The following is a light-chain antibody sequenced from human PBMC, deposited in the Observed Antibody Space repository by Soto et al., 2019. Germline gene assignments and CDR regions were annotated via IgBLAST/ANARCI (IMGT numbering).Light chain of an antibody. CDR1: QSILHTDGKTY. CDR3: MQSVELPIT. CDR2: EIS. J-gene: IGKJ4*01. Sequence: DIVMTQTPLSLSVTPGQPASVSCKSSQSILHTDGKTYLFWYLQKPGQPTQLLIYEISNRCSGVPDMCSGSGSGTDFTLKISRVESEDVGVYYCMQSVELPITFGGGTKVEIK. V-gene: IGKV2D-29*01.